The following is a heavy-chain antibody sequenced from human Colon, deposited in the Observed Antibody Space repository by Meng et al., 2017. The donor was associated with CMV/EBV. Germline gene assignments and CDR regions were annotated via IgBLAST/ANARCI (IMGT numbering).Heavy chain of an antibody. D-gene: IGHD2-8*02. V-gene: IGHV5-51*01. Sequence: KVSCKGSGYSFTSYWIAWVRQMPGKGLEWMGVIYPGDSDTRYNPSFEGQVTFSVDKSISSAYLQFNGLRASDTAIYYCARLGYCTSSACKGYNYGMNVWGQGTTVTVSS. CDR3: ARLGYCTSSACKGYNYGMNV. CDR2: IYPGDSDT. CDR1: GYSFTSYW. J-gene: IGHJ6*02.